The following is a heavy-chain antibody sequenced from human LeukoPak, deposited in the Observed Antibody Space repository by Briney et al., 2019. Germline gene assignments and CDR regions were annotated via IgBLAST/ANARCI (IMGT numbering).Heavy chain of an antibody. V-gene: IGHV4-38-2*02. J-gene: IGHJ5*02. CDR1: GYSISSGYY. CDR3: ARGSGIVVVPAAIGWFDP. Sequence: SETLSLTCTVSGYSISSGYYWGWIRQPPGKGLEWIGSICHSGSTYYNPSLKSRVTISVDTSKNQFSLKLSSVTAADTAVYYCARGSGIVVVPAAIGWFDPWGQGTLVTVSS. D-gene: IGHD2-2*01. CDR2: ICHSGST.